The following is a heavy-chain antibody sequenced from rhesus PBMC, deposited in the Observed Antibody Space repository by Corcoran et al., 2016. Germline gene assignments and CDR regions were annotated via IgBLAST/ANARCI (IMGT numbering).Heavy chain of an antibody. D-gene: IGHD6-25*01. Sequence: QLQLQESGPGLVKPSETLSITCAVSGGSISSNYWSWIRQPPGKGLEWIGRISGRCETTYHTPSLKGRVTISTSTSKNQFSLQLSSVTAADTAVYYVARGRFPRRQRPYFDYWGQGVLVTVSS. CDR1: GGSISSNY. CDR3: ARGRFPRRQRPYFDY. CDR2: ISGRCETT. V-gene: IGHV4-173*01. J-gene: IGHJ4*01.